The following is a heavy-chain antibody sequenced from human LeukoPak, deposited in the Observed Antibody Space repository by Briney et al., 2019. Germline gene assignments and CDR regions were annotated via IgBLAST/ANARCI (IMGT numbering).Heavy chain of an antibody. V-gene: IGHV4-34*01. CDR2: INHSGST. Sequence: SSETLSLTCAVYGGSFSGYYWSWIRQPPGKGLEWIGEINHSGSTNYNPSLKSRVTISVDTSKNQFSLKLSSVTAADTAVYYCARVKSYGDSQGDAFDIWGQGTMVAVSS. D-gene: IGHD4-17*01. J-gene: IGHJ3*02. CDR3: ARVKSYGDSQGDAFDI. CDR1: GGSFSGYY.